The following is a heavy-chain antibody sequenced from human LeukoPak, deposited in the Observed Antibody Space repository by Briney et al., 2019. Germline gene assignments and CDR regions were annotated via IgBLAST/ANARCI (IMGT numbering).Heavy chain of an antibody. CDR3: ARDDKGDGSGSSRYNWFDP. J-gene: IGHJ5*02. CDR2: ISSSSSSI. CDR1: GFTFSSYS. Sequence: GGSLRLSCAASGFTFSSYSMNWVRQAPGKGLEWVSSISSSSSSIYYADSVKGRFTISRDNAKNSLYLQMNSLRAEDTAVYYCARDDKGDGSGSSRYNWFDPWGQGTLVTVSS. D-gene: IGHD3-10*01. V-gene: IGHV3-21*01.